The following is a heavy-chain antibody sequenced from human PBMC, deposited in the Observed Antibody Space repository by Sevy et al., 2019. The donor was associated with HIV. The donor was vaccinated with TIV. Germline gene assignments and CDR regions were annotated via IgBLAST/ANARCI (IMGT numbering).Heavy chain of an antibody. CDR3: ARQIVVVPAAILYFDY. CDR2: IYYSGST. CDR1: GGSISSSSYY. V-gene: IGHV4-39*01. J-gene: IGHJ4*02. D-gene: IGHD2-2*01. Sequence: SETLSLTCTVSGGSISSSSYYWGWIRHPPGKGLEWVGSIYYSGSTYYNPSLKSRVTISVDTSKNQFSLKLSSVTAAETAVYYCARQIVVVPAAILYFDYWGQRTLVNVSS.